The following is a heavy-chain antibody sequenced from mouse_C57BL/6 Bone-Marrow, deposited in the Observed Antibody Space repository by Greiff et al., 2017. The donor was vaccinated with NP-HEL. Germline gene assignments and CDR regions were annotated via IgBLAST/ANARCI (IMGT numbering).Heavy chain of an antibody. J-gene: IGHJ3*01. CDR3: ARMTTWFAY. V-gene: IGHV2-2*01. CDR1: GFSLTSYG. Sequence: VQLQQSGPGLVQPSQSLSITCTVSGFSLTSYGVHWVRQSPGKGLEWLGVIWSGGSTDYNAAFISRLSISKDNSKSQVFFKMNSLQADDTAIYYCARMTTWFAYWGQGTLVTVSA. CDR2: IWSGGST.